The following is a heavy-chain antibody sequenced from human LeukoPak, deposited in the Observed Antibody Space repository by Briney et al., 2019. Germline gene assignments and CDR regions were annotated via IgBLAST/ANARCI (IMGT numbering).Heavy chain of an antibody. Sequence: PGGSLRLSCAASGFTFRSYGIHWVGQAPGKGLEWVAVISYDGSNKNYADSVKGRFTISRDNSKNTLYLQMNSLRAEDTAVYHCARDLAPFVVVPAANLGYWGQGTLVTVSS. V-gene: IGHV3-30*03. J-gene: IGHJ4*02. CDR2: ISYDGSNK. CDR3: ARDLAPFVVVPAANLGY. CDR1: GFTFRSYG. D-gene: IGHD2-2*01.